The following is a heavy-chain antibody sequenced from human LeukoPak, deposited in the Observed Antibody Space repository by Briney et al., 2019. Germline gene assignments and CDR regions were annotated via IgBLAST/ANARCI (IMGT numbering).Heavy chain of an antibody. J-gene: IGHJ4*02. CDR1: GFTFSSYG. CDR3: AKDYYGSGSYNFDY. V-gene: IGHV3-30*18. Sequence: PGRSLRLSCAASGFTFSSYGMHWVRQAPGKGLEWVAVISYDGSNKYYADSVKGRFTISRDNSKNTLYLQMNSLRAEDTAVYYCAKDYYGSGSYNFDYWGQGTLVTVSS. CDR2: ISYDGSNK. D-gene: IGHD3-10*01.